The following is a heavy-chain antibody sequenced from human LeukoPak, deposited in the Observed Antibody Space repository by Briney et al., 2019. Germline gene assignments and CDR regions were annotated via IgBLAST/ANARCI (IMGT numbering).Heavy chain of an antibody. D-gene: IGHD3-10*01. V-gene: IGHV3-30*02. J-gene: IGHJ4*02. CDR1: GFTFSSYG. CDR2: IRYDGSNK. CDR3: AKQILLWFGELSPDY. Sequence: PGGSLRLSCAASGFTFSSYGMHWVRQAPGKGLEWVAFIRYDGSNKYYADSVKGRFTISRDNSKNTLYLQMNSLRAEGTAVYYCAKQILLWFGELSPDYWGQGTLVTVSS.